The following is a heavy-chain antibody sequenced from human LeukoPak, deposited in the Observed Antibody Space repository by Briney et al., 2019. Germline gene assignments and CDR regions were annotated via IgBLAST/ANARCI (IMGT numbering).Heavy chain of an antibody. D-gene: IGHD1-26*01. Sequence: PGGSLRLSCAASRFTLSSYWMHWVRQAPGKGLVWVSRINSDGSSTTYADSVKGRFTISRDNAKNTLYLQMNSLRAEDTAVYYCARTTGSKNAFDIWGQGTMVTVSS. CDR2: INSDGSST. CDR1: RFTLSSYW. CDR3: ARTTGSKNAFDI. J-gene: IGHJ3*02. V-gene: IGHV3-74*01.